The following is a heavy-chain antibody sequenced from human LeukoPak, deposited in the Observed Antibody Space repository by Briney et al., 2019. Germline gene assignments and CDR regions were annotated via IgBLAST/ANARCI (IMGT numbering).Heavy chain of an antibody. D-gene: IGHD2-2*01. Sequence: ASVKVSCKASGYTFTGYYMHWVRQAPGQGLEWMGWINPNSGGTNYAQKFQSRVTMTRDTSISTAYMELSRLRSDDTAVYYCARECSSTSCYSNWGQGTLVTVSS. CDR1: GYTFTGYY. CDR3: ARECSSTSCYSN. V-gene: IGHV1-2*02. J-gene: IGHJ4*02. CDR2: INPNSGGT.